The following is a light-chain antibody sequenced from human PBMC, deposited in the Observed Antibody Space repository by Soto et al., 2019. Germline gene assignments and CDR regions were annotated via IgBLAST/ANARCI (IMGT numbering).Light chain of an antibody. CDR3: QQYNNWPPIT. CDR2: GAS. CDR1: QSVSSK. V-gene: IGKV3-15*01. Sequence: EIGVTQSPATLSVSTGERATLSCRASQSVSSKLAWYQRKPGQAPRLLIYGASTRATGIPARFSGSGSGTEFTLTISSLQSEDFAIYYCQQYNNWPPITFAQGTRLEIK. J-gene: IGKJ5*01.